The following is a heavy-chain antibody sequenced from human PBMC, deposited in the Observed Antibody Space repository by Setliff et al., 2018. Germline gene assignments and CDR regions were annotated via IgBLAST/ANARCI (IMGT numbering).Heavy chain of an antibody. J-gene: IGHJ4*02. D-gene: IGHD6-19*01. Sequence: SVKVSCKASGGTFRTDGFNWVRQAPGQGLEWMGRIIPVFGTAKYAQKFQGRVTVTWVTSISTAYMELSSLRSEDTAVYYCVRVTSGRLDFDYWGQGTPVTVSS. CDR3: VRVTSGRLDFDY. CDR1: GGTFRTDG. V-gene: IGHV1-69*06. CDR2: IIPVFGTA.